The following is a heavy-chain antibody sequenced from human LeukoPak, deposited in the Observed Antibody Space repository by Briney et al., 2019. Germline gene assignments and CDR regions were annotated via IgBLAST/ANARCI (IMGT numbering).Heavy chain of an antibody. Sequence: PGRSLRLSCAASGFTFSSYGMHWVRQAPGKGLEWVAVIWYDGSNKYYADSVKGRFTISRDNSKNTPYLQMNSLRAEDTAVYYCAKDRGGGGSCIDYWGQGTLVTVSS. V-gene: IGHV3-33*06. CDR2: IWYDGSNK. D-gene: IGHD2-15*01. CDR3: AKDRGGGGSCIDY. CDR1: GFTFSSYG. J-gene: IGHJ4*02.